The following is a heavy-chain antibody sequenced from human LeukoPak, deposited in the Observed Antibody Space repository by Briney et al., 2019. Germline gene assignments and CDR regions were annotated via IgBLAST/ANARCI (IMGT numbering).Heavy chain of an antibody. V-gene: IGHV3-7*03. D-gene: IGHD6-13*01. J-gene: IGHJ4*02. CDR1: GFTFSSYW. CDR2: IKQDGSEK. Sequence: PGVSLRLSCAASGFTFSSYWMSWVRQAPGEGLEWVANIKQDGSEKYYVDSVKGRFTISRDNAKNSLYLQMNSLRAEDTAVYYCARVVIAAAGTEYFDYWGQGTLVTVSS. CDR3: ARVVIAAAGTEYFDY.